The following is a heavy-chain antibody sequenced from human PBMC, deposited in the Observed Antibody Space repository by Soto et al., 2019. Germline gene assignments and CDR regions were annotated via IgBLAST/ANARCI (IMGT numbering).Heavy chain of an antibody. J-gene: IGHJ4*02. Sequence: GGSLRLSCAASGFTFSDYYMSWIRQAPGKGLEWVSYISSSGSTINYADSVKGRFTISRDNAKNSLYLQMNSLRAEDTAVYYCARSSDFWSGYYFGHDYWGQGTLVTVSS. D-gene: IGHD3-3*01. CDR2: ISSSGSTI. CDR1: GFTFSDYY. V-gene: IGHV3-11*01. CDR3: ARSSDFWSGYYFGHDY.